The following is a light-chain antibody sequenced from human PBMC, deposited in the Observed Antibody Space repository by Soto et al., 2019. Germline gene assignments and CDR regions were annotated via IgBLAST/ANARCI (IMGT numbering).Light chain of an antibody. CDR3: QQRSNWPPVT. CDR1: RYVSSN. Sequence: EIVMTQSPATLSVSPGERATLSCRARRYVSSNLAWYQQRPGQAPRLLIYGASTRATGIPARFSGSGSGTDFTLTISSLEPEDFGVYYCQQRSNWPPVTFGGGTKVDIK. CDR2: GAS. V-gene: IGKV3-11*01. J-gene: IGKJ4*01.